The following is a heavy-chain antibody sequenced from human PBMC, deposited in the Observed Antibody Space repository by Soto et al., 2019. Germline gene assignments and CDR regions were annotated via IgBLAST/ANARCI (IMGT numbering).Heavy chain of an antibody. J-gene: IGHJ6*02. D-gene: IGHD2-15*01. CDR3: ARDPVVAASYYYGMDV. CDR2: VIPIFGTA. Sequence: SVKASCKASGGTFSSYAISWVRQAPGQGLEWMGGVIPIFGTANYAQKFQGRVTITADESTSTAYMELSSLRSEDTAVYYCARDPVVAASYYYGMDVWGQGTTVTVSS. V-gene: IGHV1-69*13. CDR1: GGTFSSYA.